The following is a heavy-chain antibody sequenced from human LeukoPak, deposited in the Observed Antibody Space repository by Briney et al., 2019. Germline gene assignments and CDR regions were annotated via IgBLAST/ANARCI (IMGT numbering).Heavy chain of an antibody. Sequence: PSETLSLTCAVYGGSFSGYYWSWIRQPPGKGLEWIGEINHSGSTNYNPFLKSRVTISVDTSKNQFSLKLSSVTAADTAVYYCAREDYWGQGTLVTVSS. CDR2: INHSGST. CDR1: GGSFSGYY. CDR3: AREDY. V-gene: IGHV4-34*01. J-gene: IGHJ4*02.